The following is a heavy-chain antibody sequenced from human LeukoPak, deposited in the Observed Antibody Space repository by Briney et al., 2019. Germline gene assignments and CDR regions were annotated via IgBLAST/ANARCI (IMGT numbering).Heavy chain of an antibody. CDR2: IWYDGSNK. V-gene: IGHV3-33*01. CDR1: GFTFSSYG. CDR3: ARDSVDFQLGYYFDY. Sequence: PGGSLRLSCAASGFTFSSYGMHWVRQAPGKGLEWVAVIWYDGSNKYYADSVKGRFTISRDNSKNTLYLQMNSLRAEDTAVYYCARDSVDFQLGYYFDYWGQGTLVTVSS. J-gene: IGHJ4*02. D-gene: IGHD1-1*01.